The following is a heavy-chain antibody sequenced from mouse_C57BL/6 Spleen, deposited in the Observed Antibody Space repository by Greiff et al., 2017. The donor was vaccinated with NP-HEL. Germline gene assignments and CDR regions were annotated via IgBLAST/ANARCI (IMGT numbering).Heavy chain of an antibody. Sequence: EVKLVESGGGLVKPGGSLKLSCAASGFTFSSYAMSWVRQTPEKRLEWVATISDGGSYTYYPDNVKGRFTISRDNAKNNLYLQMSHLKSEDTAMYYCARGPGYYGYWYFDVWGTGTTVTVSS. D-gene: IGHD1-1*02. CDR2: ISDGGSYT. V-gene: IGHV5-4*03. J-gene: IGHJ1*03. CDR1: GFTFSSYA. CDR3: ARGPGYYGYWYFDV.